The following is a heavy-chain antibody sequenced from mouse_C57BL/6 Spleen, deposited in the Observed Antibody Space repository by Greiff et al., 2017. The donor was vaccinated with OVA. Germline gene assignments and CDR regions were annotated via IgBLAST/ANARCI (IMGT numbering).Heavy chain of an antibody. CDR2: IRLKSDNYAT. CDR3: TEGAYYGSSDDWYFDV. V-gene: IGHV6-3*01. CDR1: GFTFSNYW. Sequence: EVKLMESGGGLVQPGGSMKLSCVASGFTFSNYWMNWVRQSPEKGLEWVAQIRLKSDNYATHYAESVKGRFTISRDDSKSSVDLQMNNLRAEDTGIYYCTEGAYYGSSDDWYFDVWGTGTTVTVSS. D-gene: IGHD1-1*01. J-gene: IGHJ1*03.